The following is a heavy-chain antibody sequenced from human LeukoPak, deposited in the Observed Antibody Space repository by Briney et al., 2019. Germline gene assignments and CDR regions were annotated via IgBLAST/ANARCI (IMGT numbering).Heavy chain of an antibody. D-gene: IGHD1/OR15-1a*01. Sequence: PGGSLRLSCAASGVSFSSYEMSWVRQAPGKGLEWVSYINRAGTTEEYADSVKGRFTISRDNAKNSLYLQMYSLRAEDTAVYYCARGEQLNYFAYWGQGTLVTVSS. CDR2: INRAGTTE. CDR3: ARGEQLNYFAY. V-gene: IGHV3-48*03. J-gene: IGHJ4*02. CDR1: GVSFSSYE.